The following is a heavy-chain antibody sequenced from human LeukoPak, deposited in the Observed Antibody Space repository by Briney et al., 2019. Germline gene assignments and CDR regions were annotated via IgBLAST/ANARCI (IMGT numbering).Heavy chain of an antibody. CDR3: ARDYHGAYFDFWSGYYSIDY. D-gene: IGHD3-3*01. CDR2: ISWNSYSI. Sequence: PGGSLRLSCAASGFTFNDYAMHWVRQAPGKGLEWVSGISWNSYSIGYADSVKGRFTIFRNHAKNSLYLQINSLRTEDLGLYYCARDYHGAYFDFWSGYYSIDYWGQGTLVTVSS. V-gene: IGHV3-9*03. J-gene: IGHJ4*02. CDR1: GFTFNDYA.